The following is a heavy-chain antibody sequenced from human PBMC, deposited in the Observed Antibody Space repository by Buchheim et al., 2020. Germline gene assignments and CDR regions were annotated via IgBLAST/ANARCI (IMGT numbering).Heavy chain of an antibody. V-gene: IGHV4-30-4*01. CDR1: GGSISSGDYY. CDR3: ARERGDIAAAGVVFDY. J-gene: IGHJ4*02. CDR2: IYYSGST. D-gene: IGHD6-13*01. Sequence: QVQLQESGPGLVKPSQTLSLTCTVSGGSISSGDYYWSWIRQPPGKGLEWIGYIYYSGSTYYNPSLKSRVTISVDPSQKQFSLKLSSVTAADTAVYYCARERGDIAAAGVVFDYWGQGTL.